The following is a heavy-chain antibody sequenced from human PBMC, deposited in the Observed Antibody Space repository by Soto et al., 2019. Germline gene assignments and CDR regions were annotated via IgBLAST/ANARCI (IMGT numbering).Heavy chain of an antibody. CDR2: INPANGNT. J-gene: IGHJ3*01. Sequence: QVQLVQSGAEMKKPGASVNISCQASGFTFSDTLINWVRQGPGQGLEWMGWINPANGNTRYSESFQGRVTISSLSSASTAYVALSDLTSEDKAVYYSARDIVSFGPRANAAFDVWGQGTMINVAS. D-gene: IGHD1-26*01. CDR1: GFTFSDTL. CDR3: ARDIVSFGPRANAAFDV. V-gene: IGHV1-3*01.